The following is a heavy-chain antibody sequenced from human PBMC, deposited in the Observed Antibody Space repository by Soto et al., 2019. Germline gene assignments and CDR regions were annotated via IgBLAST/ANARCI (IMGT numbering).Heavy chain of an antibody. CDR3: ARNYGSGSIDY. Sequence: SETLSLTCTVSGGSISSGGYYWSWIRQHPGKGLEWIGYIYYSGSTYYNPSLKSRVTISVDTSKNQFSLKLSSVTAADTAVYYCARNYGSGSIDYWGQGTLVTVS. J-gene: IGHJ4*02. CDR1: GGSISSGGYY. V-gene: IGHV4-31*03. D-gene: IGHD3-10*01. CDR2: IYYSGST.